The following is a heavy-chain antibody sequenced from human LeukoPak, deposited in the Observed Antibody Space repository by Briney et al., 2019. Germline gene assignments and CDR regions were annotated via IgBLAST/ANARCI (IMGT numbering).Heavy chain of an antibody. Sequence: GRSLRLSCAASGFSFSYSGMHWVRQAPGKGLEWVAAVWFAESSQSYPDSVKGRFTISRDNSKNTVWLEMSSLRVEDTAVYYCAKGGRDTSKYYFDCWGQGTQVTVSS. D-gene: IGHD1-26*01. CDR3: AKGGRDTSKYYFDC. CDR1: GFSFSYSG. V-gene: IGHV3-30*18. J-gene: IGHJ4*02. CDR2: VWFAESSQ.